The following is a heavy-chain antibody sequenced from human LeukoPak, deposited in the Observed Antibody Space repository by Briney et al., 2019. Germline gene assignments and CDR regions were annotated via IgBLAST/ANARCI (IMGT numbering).Heavy chain of an antibody. CDR1: GFTFSSYA. D-gene: IGHD2-21*02. CDR3: AITMKESGDWGYFHY. V-gene: IGHV3-23*01. CDR2: ITSSGDRT. Sequence: LAGGSLRLSCAASGFTFSSYAMSWVRQAPRKGLEWVSAITSSGDRTNYADSVKGRFTISRDNSKNTLYLQVNSLRAEDTAVYYCAITMKESGDWGYFHYWGQGTLVTVSS. J-gene: IGHJ4*02.